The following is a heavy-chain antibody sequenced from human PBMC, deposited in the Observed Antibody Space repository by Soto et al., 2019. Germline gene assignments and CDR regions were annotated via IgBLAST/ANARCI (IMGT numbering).Heavy chain of an antibody. Sequence: SETLSLTCTVSGDSISSADYYWSWIRQTPGKGLEWIGHIFYSGTTYYNPSLKSRLTISVDTAKNHFSLRLTSVTAADTAVYYCARDLWVEPELYYYGMDVWGQGTTVTVSS. J-gene: IGHJ6*02. CDR2: IFYSGTT. D-gene: IGHD1-1*01. CDR3: ARDLWVEPELYYYGMDV. V-gene: IGHV4-30-4*01. CDR1: GDSISSADYY.